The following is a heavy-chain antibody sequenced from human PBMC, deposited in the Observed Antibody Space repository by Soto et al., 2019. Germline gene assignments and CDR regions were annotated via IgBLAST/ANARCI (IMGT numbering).Heavy chain of an antibody. CDR3: ATPGYSGYDWGLDY. CDR2: ISSSSSTI. Sequence: GGSLRLSCAASGFTFSSYSMNWVRQAPGKGLEWVSYISSSSSTIYYADSVKGRFTISRDNAKNSLYLQMNSLRDEDTAVYYCATPGYSGYDWGLDYWGQGTLVTVSS. D-gene: IGHD5-12*01. V-gene: IGHV3-48*02. J-gene: IGHJ4*02. CDR1: GFTFSSYS.